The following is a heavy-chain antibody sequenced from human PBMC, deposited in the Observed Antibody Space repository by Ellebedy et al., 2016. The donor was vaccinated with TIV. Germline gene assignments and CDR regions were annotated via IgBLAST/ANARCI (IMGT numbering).Heavy chain of an antibody. CDR1: GFTFSRYW. D-gene: IGHD3-10*02. J-gene: IGHJ2*01. CDR3: ARASFYDVDLFGWYFDL. Sequence: GGSLRLSCAASGFTFSRYWMSWVRQAPGKGLEWVANIEEDGSQKYYVDSVKGRFTISRDNSKNTLYLQMNSLRTEDTAVYYCARASFYDVDLFGWYFDLWGRGTLITVSS. V-gene: IGHV3-7*01. CDR2: IEEDGSQK.